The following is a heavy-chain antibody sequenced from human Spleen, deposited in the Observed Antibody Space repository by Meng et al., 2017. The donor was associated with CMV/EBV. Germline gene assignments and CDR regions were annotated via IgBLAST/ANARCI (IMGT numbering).Heavy chain of an antibody. CDR1: GFTFSSYA. CDR3: VKDNPVCHS. V-gene: IGHV3-30*04. J-gene: IGHJ4*02. Sequence: VQLVECGGGAVQPGRSLRLSCAASGFTFSSYAMHWVRQAPGKGLEWVAVISYDEGNKFSPASVKGLFTFSRATSKNTLYLQIDSLSLDDTAIYYCVKDNPVCHSWGQGTLVTASS. CDR2: ISYDEGNK.